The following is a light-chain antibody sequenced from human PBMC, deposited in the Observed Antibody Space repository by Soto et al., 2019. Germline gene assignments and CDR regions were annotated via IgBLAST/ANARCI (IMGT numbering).Light chain of an antibody. CDR3: AAWDGSLRALL. V-gene: IGLV1-47*01. CDR1: SSNIGSNS. Sequence: QSVLTQPPSAXGXXXXXXXISCSGNSSNIGSNSVYWYQQFPGTAPKLLIYRDSQRPSGVPDRFSGSKSGTSASLAISGLRSEDEADYHCAAWDGSLRALLFGGGTKLTVL. CDR2: RDS. J-gene: IGLJ2*01.